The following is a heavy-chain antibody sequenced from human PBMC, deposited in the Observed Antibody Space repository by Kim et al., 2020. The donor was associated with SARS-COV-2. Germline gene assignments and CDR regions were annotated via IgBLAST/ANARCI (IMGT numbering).Heavy chain of an antibody. Sequence: ASVKVSCKASGYTFTSYYMHWVRQAPGQGLEWMGIINPSGGSTSYAQKFQGRVTMTRDTSTSTVYMELSSLRSEDTAVYYCARKEGTLVTMVRGVIGYFQHWGQGTLVTVSS. CDR3: ARKEGTLVTMVRGVIGYFQH. CDR2: INPSGGST. J-gene: IGHJ1*01. D-gene: IGHD3-10*01. CDR1: GYTFTSYY. V-gene: IGHV1-46*01.